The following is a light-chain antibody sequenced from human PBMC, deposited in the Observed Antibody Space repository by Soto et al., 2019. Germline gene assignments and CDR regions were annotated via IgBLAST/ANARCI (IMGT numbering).Light chain of an antibody. CDR3: QQYGTSPLT. V-gene: IGKV3-20*01. CDR1: QSVGSTY. J-gene: IGKJ3*01. Sequence: EIVLTQSPGTLSLSPGERATLSCRASQSVGSTYLAWYQQKPGQAPKLLIYGVSSRATGIPDRFSGSGSGTDFTLTISRLEPEDFEVYYCQQYGTSPLTFGPGTKVDL. CDR2: GVS.